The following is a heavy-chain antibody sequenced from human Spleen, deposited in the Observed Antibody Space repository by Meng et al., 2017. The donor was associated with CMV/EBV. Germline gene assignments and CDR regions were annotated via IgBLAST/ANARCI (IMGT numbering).Heavy chain of an antibody. J-gene: IGHJ4*02. CDR1: GGDFKNYA. CDR2: IIPIFVAP. CDR3: ARGPDTAMVTWPLDY. Sequence: SVKVSCKVSGGDFKNYAISWVRQAPGQGLEWMGVIIPIFVAPNYAQRFQGRVTITADESTNTAYMELSSLGSEDTAVYYCARGPDTAMVTWPLDYWGQGTLVTVSS. D-gene: IGHD5-18*01. V-gene: IGHV1-69*13.